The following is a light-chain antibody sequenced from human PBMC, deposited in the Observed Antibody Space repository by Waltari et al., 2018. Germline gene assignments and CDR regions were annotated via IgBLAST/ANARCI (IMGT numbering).Light chain of an antibody. J-gene: IGKJ1*01. Sequence: EIVLTQSPATLSLSPGERANLSCRASQSVTTYLDWHQQKPGQAPRVLIYDASTRATGIPGRFSGSGSGTDFTLTISSLEPEDFAVYYCHQRSSWPWTFGQGTKVEI. CDR2: DAS. V-gene: IGKV3-11*01. CDR1: QSVTTY. CDR3: HQRSSWPWT.